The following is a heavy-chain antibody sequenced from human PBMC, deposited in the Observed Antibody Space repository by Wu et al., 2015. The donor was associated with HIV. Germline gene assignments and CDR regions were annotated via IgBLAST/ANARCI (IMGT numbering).Heavy chain of an antibody. CDR3: ARDRVVSSYYGMDV. Sequence: QVRLMQSGAEVKKPGASVKLSCQTSGYEFDSFYLHWVRRAPGQGLEWMGIINPSGGSTSYAQNFQGRVTMTRDTSTSTLYMELTNLRPEDTAVYYCARDRVVSSYYGMDVWGQGTTVTVSS. J-gene: IGHJ6*02. V-gene: IGHV1-46*02. CDR2: INPSGGST. D-gene: IGHD4-23*01. CDR1: GYEFDSFY.